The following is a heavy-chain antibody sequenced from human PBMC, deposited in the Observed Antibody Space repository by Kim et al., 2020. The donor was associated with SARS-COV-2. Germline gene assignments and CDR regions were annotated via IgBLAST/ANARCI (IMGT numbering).Heavy chain of an antibody. J-gene: IGHJ4*02. CDR1: GFTFSSYG. D-gene: IGHD4-17*01. CDR3: ARDYGLSYGDYAPLIGPFDY. Sequence: GGSLRLSCAASGFTFSSYGMHWVRQAPGKGLEWVAVIWYDGSNKYYADSVKGRFTISRDNSKNTLYLQMNSLRAEDTAVYYCARDYGLSYGDYAPLIGPFDYWGQGTLVTVSS. V-gene: IGHV3-33*01. CDR2: IWYDGSNK.